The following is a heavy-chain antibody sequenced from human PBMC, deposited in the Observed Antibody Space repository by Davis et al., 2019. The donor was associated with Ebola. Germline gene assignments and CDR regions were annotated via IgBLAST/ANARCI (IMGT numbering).Heavy chain of an antibody. CDR2: IYSSGDI. J-gene: IGHJ4*02. CDR1: GDSVSSSSCY. CDR3: ARVGDFQGVY. Sequence: PSETLSLTCTVSGDSVSSSSCYWAWIRQPPGKGLEWIGYIYSSGDIHLSPSLRSRASIFRDTFKNHFSVALTSVTAADTAVYYCARVGDFQGVYWGQGILVSVS. V-gene: IGHV4-61*03. D-gene: IGHD2-8*01.